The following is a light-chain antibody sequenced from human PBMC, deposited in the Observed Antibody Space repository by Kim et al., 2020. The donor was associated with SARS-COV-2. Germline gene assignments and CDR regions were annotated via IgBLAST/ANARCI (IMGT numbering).Light chain of an antibody. J-gene: IGLJ3*02. CDR1: NIGSKS. V-gene: IGLV3-21*04. CDR3: QVWGSSSDHWV. CDR2: YDS. Sequence: SYELTQPPSVSVAPGKTARITCGGNNIGSKSVHXYQQKPGQAPVLVIYYDSDRPSGIPERFSGSNSGNTATLTISRVEAGDEADYYCQVWGSSSDHWVFG.